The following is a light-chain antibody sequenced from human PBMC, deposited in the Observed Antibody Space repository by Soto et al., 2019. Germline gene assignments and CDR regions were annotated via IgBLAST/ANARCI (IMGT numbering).Light chain of an antibody. J-gene: IGLJ2*01. CDR1: SSDIGAYNY. CDR3: SSYTSGSTLV. V-gene: IGLV2-14*01. CDR2: DVS. Sequence: QSALTQPASVSGSPGQSITISCTGTSSDIGAYNYVSWYQQHPGKAPTLMIYDVSNRPSGVSSRFSGSKSGNTASLTISGLQAEDEADYYCSSYTSGSTLVFGGGTKLTVL.